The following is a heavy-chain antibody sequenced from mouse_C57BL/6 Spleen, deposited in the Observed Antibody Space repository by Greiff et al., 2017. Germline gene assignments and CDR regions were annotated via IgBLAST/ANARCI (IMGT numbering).Heavy chain of an antibody. Sequence: DVQLQESGPGLVKPSQSLSLTCSVTGYSITSGYYWNWIRQFPGNKLEWMGYISYDGSNNYNPSLKNRISITRDTSKNQFFLKLNSVTTEDTATYDCARDGTWYFDVWGTGTTVTVSS. D-gene: IGHD4-1*01. CDR3: ARDGTWYFDV. CDR2: ISYDGSN. J-gene: IGHJ1*03. V-gene: IGHV3-6*01. CDR1: GYSITSGYY.